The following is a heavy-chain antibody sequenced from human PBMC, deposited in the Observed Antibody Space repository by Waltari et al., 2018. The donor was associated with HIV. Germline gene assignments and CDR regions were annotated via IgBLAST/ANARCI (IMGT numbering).Heavy chain of an antibody. CDR3: ARGAAAGTYYYYGMDV. CDR1: GYTFTSYY. CDR2: SNPSGGST. J-gene: IGHJ6*02. D-gene: IGHD6-13*01. Sequence: QVQLVQSGAEVKKPGASVKVSCKASGYTFTSYYMHWVRQAPGQGLEWMGISNPSGGSTSYAQKFQGRVTMTRDTSTSTVYMELSSLRSEDTAVYYCARGAAAGTYYYYGMDVWGQGTTVTVSS. V-gene: IGHV1-46*01.